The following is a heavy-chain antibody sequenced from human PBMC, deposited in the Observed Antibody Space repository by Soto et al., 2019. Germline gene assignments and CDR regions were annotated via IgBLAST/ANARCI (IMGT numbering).Heavy chain of an antibody. CDR1: GGSISSSSYY. CDR2: IYYSGST. D-gene: IGHD3-9*01. Sequence: QLQLQESGPGLVKPSETLSLTCTVSGGSISSSSYYWGWIRQPPGKGLEWIGSIYYSGSTYYNPSRKSRVTISVDTSKNQFSLKLSSVTAADTAVYYCARQSYYDILTGYVDYWGQGTLVTVSS. V-gene: IGHV4-39*01. J-gene: IGHJ4*02. CDR3: ARQSYYDILTGYVDY.